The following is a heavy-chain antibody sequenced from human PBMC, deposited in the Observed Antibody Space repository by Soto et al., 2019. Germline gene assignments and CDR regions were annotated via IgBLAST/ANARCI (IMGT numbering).Heavy chain of an antibody. D-gene: IGHD3-10*01. V-gene: IGHV5-51*01. J-gene: IGHJ6*02. CDR3: AGGGVRGVITRTRDYYGMDV. CDR1: GYSFTSYW. Sequence: GESLKISCKGSGYSFTSYWIGWVRQMPGKGLEWMGIIYPGDSDTRYSPSFQGQVTISADKSISTAYLQWSSLKASDTAMYYCAGGGVRGVITRTRDYYGMDVWGQGTPVTVS. CDR2: IYPGDSDT.